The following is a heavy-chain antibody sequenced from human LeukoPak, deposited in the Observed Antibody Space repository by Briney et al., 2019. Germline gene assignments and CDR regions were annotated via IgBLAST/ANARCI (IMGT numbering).Heavy chain of an antibody. CDR2: INHSGST. J-gene: IGHJ4*02. V-gene: IGHV4-34*01. CDR3: ARGTSIPASGTGTPFDY. Sequence: PPETLSLTCAVYGGSFSGYSWSWIRQPPGQGLEWIGEINHSGSTNYSPSLKSRVTISVDTSKNQFSLKLTSVTAADTAVYYCARGTSIPASGTGTPFDYWGQGTLVTVSS. CDR1: GGSFSGYS. D-gene: IGHD6-13*01.